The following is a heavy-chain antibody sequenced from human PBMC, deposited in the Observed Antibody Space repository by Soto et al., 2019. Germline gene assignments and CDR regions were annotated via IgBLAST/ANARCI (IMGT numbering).Heavy chain of an antibody. J-gene: IGHJ6*02. CDR2: IGTAGDT. CDR3: ARDAGRISGFGGMDV. Sequence: VGSLRLSCAASGFTFSSYDMHWVRQATGKGLEWVSAIGTAGDTYYPGSVKGRFTISRENAKNSLYLQMNSLRAGDTAVYYCARDAGRISGFGGMDVWGQGTTVTVSS. V-gene: IGHV3-13*01. CDR1: GFTFSSYD. D-gene: IGHD3-10*01.